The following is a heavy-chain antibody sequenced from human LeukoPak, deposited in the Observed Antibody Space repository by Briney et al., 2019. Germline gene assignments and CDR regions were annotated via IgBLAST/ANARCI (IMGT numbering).Heavy chain of an antibody. J-gene: IGHJ5*02. V-gene: IGHV4-61*02. CDR3: ARDYCSSTSCYLYNWFDP. Sequence: PSETLSLTCTVSGGSISSGSYYWSWIRQPAGKGLEWIGRIYTSGSTNCNPSLKSRVTISVDTSKNQFSLKLSSVTAADTAVYYCARDYCSSTSCYLYNWFDPWGQGTLVTVSS. CDR1: GGSISSGSYY. D-gene: IGHD2-2*01. CDR2: IYTSGST.